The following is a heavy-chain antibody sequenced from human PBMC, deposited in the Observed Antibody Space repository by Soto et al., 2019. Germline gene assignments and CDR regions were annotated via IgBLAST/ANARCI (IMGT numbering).Heavy chain of an antibody. CDR2: ISYNGSNK. J-gene: IGHJ4*02. CDR1: GFTFSSYA. D-gene: IGHD6-19*01. CDR3: ARENWYSSGCDY. Sequence: QVQLVESGGGLVQPGGSLRLSCAASGFTFSSYALHWVRQAPGKGLEWVAVISYNGSNKYYADSVKGRFTISRDNSKNTLYLQMNSLRAEDTAVYYCARENWYSSGCDYWGQGTMVTVSS. V-gene: IGHV3-30-3*01.